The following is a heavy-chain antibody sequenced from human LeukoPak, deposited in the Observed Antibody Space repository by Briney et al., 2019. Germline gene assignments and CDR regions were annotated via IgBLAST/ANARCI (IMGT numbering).Heavy chain of an antibody. V-gene: IGHV3-23*01. CDR1: GFTFSSYA. Sequence: GGSLRLSCAASGFTFSSYAMSWVRQAPGKGLEWVSAISGSGGSTYYADSVKGRFTISRDNSKNTLYLQMNSLRAEDTAVYYCATLSTVTTYHYYFDYWGQGTLVTVSS. CDR3: ATLSTVTTYHYYFDY. D-gene: IGHD4-17*01. J-gene: IGHJ4*02. CDR2: ISGSGGST.